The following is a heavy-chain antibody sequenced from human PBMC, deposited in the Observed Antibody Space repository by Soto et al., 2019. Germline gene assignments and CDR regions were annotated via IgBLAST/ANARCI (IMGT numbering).Heavy chain of an antibody. Sequence: LRLSCAASGFTFSSYWMHWVRQAPGKGLVWVSRINSDGSSTSYADSVKGRFTISRDNAKNTLYLQMNSLRAEDTAVYYCARAWELPSIGYWGQGTLVTVSS. D-gene: IGHD1-26*01. CDR1: GFTFSSYW. V-gene: IGHV3-74*01. J-gene: IGHJ4*02. CDR3: ARAWELPSIGY. CDR2: INSDGSST.